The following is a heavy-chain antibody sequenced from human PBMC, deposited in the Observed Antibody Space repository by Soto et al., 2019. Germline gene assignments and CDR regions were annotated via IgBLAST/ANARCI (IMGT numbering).Heavy chain of an antibody. V-gene: IGHV1-18*01. CDR2: ISPYTGNT. CDR3: VMVDNYVTPTPQDV. J-gene: IGHJ6*02. D-gene: IGHD3-16*01. CDR1: GYIFVNYG. Sequence: QVQLVQSGDEVKKPGASVKVSCKASGYIFVNYGIAWVRQAPGQGLEWMGWISPYTGNTHSATKVQGRLTMTTDTSTSTSYMDLGSLTSDHTAVYYCVMVDNYVTPTPQDVWGQGTPVTVSS.